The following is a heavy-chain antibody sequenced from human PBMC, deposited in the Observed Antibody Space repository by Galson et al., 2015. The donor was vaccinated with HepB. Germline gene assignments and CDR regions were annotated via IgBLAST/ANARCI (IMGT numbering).Heavy chain of an antibody. CDR1: GFTFSNAW. CDR2: IKSKTDGGTT. J-gene: IGHJ4*02. CDR3: TTDRVWELRRGDY. V-gene: IGHV3-15*01. D-gene: IGHD1-26*01. Sequence: SLRLSCAASGFTFSNAWMSWVRQAPGKGLEWVGRIKSKTDGGTTDYAAPVKGRFTISRDDSKNTLYLQMNSLKTEDTAVYYCTTDRVWELRRGDYWGQGTLVTVSS.